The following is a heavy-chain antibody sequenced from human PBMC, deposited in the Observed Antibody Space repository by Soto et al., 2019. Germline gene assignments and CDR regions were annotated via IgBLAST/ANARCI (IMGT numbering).Heavy chain of an antibody. D-gene: IGHD3-22*01. V-gene: IGHV3-72*01. CDR2: SRDHTPRYSL. CDR1: GFTLSDHY. Sequence: GGSLRLSCAGAGFTLSDHYIDWVRQAPGKGLEWVGRSRDHTPRYSLTDAASVKGRFSTSRDASKQSVYLKMISSNTEDTPVYYCARATYFSDPSGYTRSHDYWSQGTLGTLS. CDR3: ARATYFSDPSGYTRSHDY. J-gene: IGHJ4*02.